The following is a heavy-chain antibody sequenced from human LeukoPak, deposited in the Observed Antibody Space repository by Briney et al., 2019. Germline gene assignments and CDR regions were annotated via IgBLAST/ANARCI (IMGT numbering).Heavy chain of an antibody. CDR1: GGSFSSDTYC. D-gene: IGHD2-15*01. V-gene: IGHV4-39*07. Sequence: SETLSLTCSISGGSFSSDTYCWGWIRQPPGKGLEWIGAMYRSGTTYYNPSLKSRVTISVDTSKNQFSLKLSSVTAADTAVYYCARVRLVVVAATIDYWGQGTLVTVSS. CDR3: ARVRLVVVAATIDY. J-gene: IGHJ4*02. CDR2: MYRSGTT.